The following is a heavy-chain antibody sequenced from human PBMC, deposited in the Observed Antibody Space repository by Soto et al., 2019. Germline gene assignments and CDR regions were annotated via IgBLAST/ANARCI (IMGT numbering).Heavy chain of an antibody. J-gene: IGHJ6*02. CDR3: ASGRRVLYHYYGMDV. Sequence: SETLSLTCAVYGGSFSGYYWSWIRQPPGKGLEWIGEINHSGSTNYNPSLKSRVTISVDTSKNQFSLKLSSVTAADTAVYYCASGRRVLYHYYGMDVWGQGTTVTVSS. V-gene: IGHV4-34*01. CDR2: INHSGST. CDR1: GGSFSGYY.